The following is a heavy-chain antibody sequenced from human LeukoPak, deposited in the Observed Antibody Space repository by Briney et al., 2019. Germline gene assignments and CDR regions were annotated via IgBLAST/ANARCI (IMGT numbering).Heavy chain of an antibody. CDR2: IYSGGST. V-gene: IGHV3-66*02. Sequence: GGSLGLSCAASGFTVSSNYMSRVRQAPGKGLEWVSVIYSGGSTYYADSVKGRFTISRDNSKNTLYLQMNSLRAEDTAVYYCASGIPPSDYWGQGTLVTVSS. CDR3: ASGIPPSDY. J-gene: IGHJ4*02. D-gene: IGHD1-14*01. CDR1: GFTVSSNY.